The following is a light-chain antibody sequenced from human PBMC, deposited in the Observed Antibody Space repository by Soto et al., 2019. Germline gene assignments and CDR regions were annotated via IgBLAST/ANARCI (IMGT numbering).Light chain of an antibody. J-gene: IGKJ2*03. V-gene: IGKV4-1*01. CDR2: WAS. Sequence: IVMTQSPDSLTVSLGERATINCKSSHDVSYDSNNSHYLAWYQLRTGQPPKLLIYWASTRASGVPDRFSGSGSGTDFTLTISSLQHEYAAAYYCHQYQAVLGNGFAQGTRREIK. CDR3: HQYQAVLGNG. CDR1: HDVSYDSNNSHY.